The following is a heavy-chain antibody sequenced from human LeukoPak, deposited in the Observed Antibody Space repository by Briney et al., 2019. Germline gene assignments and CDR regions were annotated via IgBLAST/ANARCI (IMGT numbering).Heavy chain of an antibody. D-gene: IGHD6-6*01. CDR2: ITRSSTTI. CDR1: GFNFSIYS. Sequence: GGSLRLSCAASGFNFSIYSMNWVRQAPGKGLEWVSYITRSSTTIYYADSVKGRFTISRDNAKNSLYLQMNSLRAEDTGVYYCARRPPLFDPWGQGTLVAASS. J-gene: IGHJ5*02. CDR3: ARRPPLFDP. V-gene: IGHV3-48*01.